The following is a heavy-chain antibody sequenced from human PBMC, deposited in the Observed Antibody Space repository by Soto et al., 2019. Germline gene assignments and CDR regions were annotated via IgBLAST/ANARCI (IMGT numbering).Heavy chain of an antibody. CDR1: GFSLSTSGVG. J-gene: IGHJ3*02. CDR2: IYWDDDK. Sequence: QITLKESGPTLVKPTQTLTLTCTFSGFSLSTSGVGVGWIRQPPGKALEWLALIYWDDDKRYSPSLKSRLTITKATSKNQVVLTMTNMDPVDTATYYCAHVIVLVPAAMPDAFDIWGQGTMVTVSS. D-gene: IGHD2-2*01. CDR3: AHVIVLVPAAMPDAFDI. V-gene: IGHV2-5*02.